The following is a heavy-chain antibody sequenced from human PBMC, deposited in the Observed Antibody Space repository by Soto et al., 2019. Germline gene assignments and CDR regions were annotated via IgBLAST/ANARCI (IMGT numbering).Heavy chain of an antibody. J-gene: IGHJ6*02. Sequence: SETLSLTCAVSGGSISSSNWWSWVRQPPGKGLEWIGEIYHSGSTNYNPSLKSRVTISVDKSKNQFSLKLSSVTAADTAVYYCARDNRYSYGPDYYYYGMDVWGQGTMVTVSS. D-gene: IGHD5-18*01. V-gene: IGHV4-4*02. CDR3: ARDNRYSYGPDYYYYGMDV. CDR1: GGSISSSNW. CDR2: IYHSGST.